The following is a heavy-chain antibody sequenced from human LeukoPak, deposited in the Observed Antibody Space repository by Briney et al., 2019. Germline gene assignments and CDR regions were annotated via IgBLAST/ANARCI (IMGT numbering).Heavy chain of an antibody. Sequence: PGGSLRLSCAASGFTFSSYAMNWVRQAPGKGLEWVSGVSGRGGSTNYADSVKGRFTISRDNSNNTLYLQMNSLRAEDTAVYFCAKDARRDGYSYDYWGQGTLVTVSS. CDR2: VSGRGGST. V-gene: IGHV3-23*01. CDR3: AKDARRDGYSYDY. D-gene: IGHD5-24*01. J-gene: IGHJ4*02. CDR1: GFTFSSYA.